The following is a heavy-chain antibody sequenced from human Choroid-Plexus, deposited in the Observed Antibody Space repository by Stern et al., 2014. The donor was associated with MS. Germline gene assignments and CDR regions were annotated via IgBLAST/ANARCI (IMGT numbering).Heavy chain of an antibody. CDR1: GFTFGSCA. J-gene: IGHJ4*02. D-gene: IGHD2/OR15-2a*01. CDR3: AKDRQYLTYFXDH. Sequence: VQLVESGGGVVQPGRPLRLSCVAAGFTFGSCAMHWVRQAPGKGLEWVAGVSYDGSNKYYADSVKVRFTISRDNSQNSLYMQMSSLRPEDTALYFFAKDRQYLTYFXDHWXQGSLVTVSS. CDR2: VSYDGSNK. V-gene: IGHV3-30*18.